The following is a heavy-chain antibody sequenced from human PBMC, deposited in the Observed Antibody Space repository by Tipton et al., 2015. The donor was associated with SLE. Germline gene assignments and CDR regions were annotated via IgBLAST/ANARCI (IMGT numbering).Heavy chain of an antibody. J-gene: IGHJ3*01. V-gene: IGHV4-31*03. CDR1: GVSVSSGGYY. Sequence: TLSLTCTVSGVSVSSGGYYWNWIRQHPGKGLEWIWCIHSRGSTYYTPSLKSRLTMSVDTSNNQFSLQLSSVTAADTALYYCVSSGYPLGSFDVWGQGTMVTVS. CDR2: IHSRGST. D-gene: IGHD3-9*01. CDR3: VSSGYPLGSFDV.